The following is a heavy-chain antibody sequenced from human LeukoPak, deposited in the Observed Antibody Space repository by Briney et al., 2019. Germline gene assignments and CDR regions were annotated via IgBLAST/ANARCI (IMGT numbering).Heavy chain of an antibody. D-gene: IGHD4-23*01. CDR2: ISSSSSYI. Sequence: TGGSLRLSCAASEFTFSSYSMNWVRQAPGKGLEWVSSISSSSSYIYYADSVKGRFTISRDNAKNSLYLQMNSLRAEDTAVYYCARDGATVVTFDYWGQGTLVTVSS. CDR1: EFTFSSYS. V-gene: IGHV3-21*01. CDR3: ARDGATVVTFDY. J-gene: IGHJ4*02.